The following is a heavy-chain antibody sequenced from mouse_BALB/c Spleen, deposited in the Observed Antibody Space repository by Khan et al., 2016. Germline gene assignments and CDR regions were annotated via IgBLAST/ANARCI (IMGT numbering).Heavy chain of an antibody. D-gene: IGHD4-1*01. CDR3: TRTLIWVDYFDY. Sequence: EVQLQESGPGLVKPYQSLSLTCTVTGYSITSDYACNWLRHFPGNKLEWMGYISYSGRISYNPSLNSRISITRDTSKNQFFLQMNCVTTEDTATSYCTRTLIWVDYFDYWGQGTTLTVSS. V-gene: IGHV3-2*02. J-gene: IGHJ2*01. CDR2: ISYSGRI. CDR1: GYSITSDYA.